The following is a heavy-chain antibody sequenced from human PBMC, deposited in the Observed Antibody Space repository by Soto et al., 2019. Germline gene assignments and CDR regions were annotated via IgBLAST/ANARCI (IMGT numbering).Heavy chain of an antibody. D-gene: IGHD6-19*01. J-gene: IGHJ6*02. CDR3: AREEYSSGWYPYYYYGMDV. V-gene: IGHV3-33*01. CDR1: GFTFSSYG. CDR2: IWYDGSNK. Sequence: QVQLVESGGGVVQPGRSLRLSCAASGFTFSSYGMHWVRQAPGTGLEWVAGIWYDGSNKYYADSVKGRFTISRDNSKNTLYLQMNSLRAEDTAVYYCAREEYSSGWYPYYYYGMDVWGQGTTVTVSS.